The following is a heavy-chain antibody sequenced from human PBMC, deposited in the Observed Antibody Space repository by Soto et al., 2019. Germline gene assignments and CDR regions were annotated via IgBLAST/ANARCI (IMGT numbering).Heavy chain of an antibody. CDR2: INTDGSST. Sequence: EVQLVESGGGLVQPGGSLRLSCAASGFTFSSYCMHWVRQAPGKGLVWISRINTDGSSTSYVDSVQSRFTISRDNGKNTLFLQMNSLRGEDTAVYYCARRGSGVTRGLHYWGQGTLVTVSS. J-gene: IGHJ4*02. CDR3: ARRGSGVTRGLHY. CDR1: GFTFSSYC. D-gene: IGHD2-15*01. V-gene: IGHV3-74*01.